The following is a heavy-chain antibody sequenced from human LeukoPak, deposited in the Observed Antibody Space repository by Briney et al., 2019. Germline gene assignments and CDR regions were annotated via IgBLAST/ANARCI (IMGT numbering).Heavy chain of an antibody. V-gene: IGHV3-9*01. CDR1: GFTFDDYA. D-gene: IGHD5-18*01. CDR2: ISWNSGSI. J-gene: IGHJ4*02. Sequence: SGRSLRLSCAASGFTFDDYAMHWVRQAPGKGLEWVSGISWNSGSIGYADSVKGRFTISRDNAKNTVHLQMDSLRAEDSAVYYCAKNAGYSYGLYYFDYWGQGTLVTVSS. CDR3: AKNAGYSYGLYYFDY.